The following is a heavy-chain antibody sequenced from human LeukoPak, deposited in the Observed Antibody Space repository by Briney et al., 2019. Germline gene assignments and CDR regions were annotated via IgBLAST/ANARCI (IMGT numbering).Heavy chain of an antibody. J-gene: IGHJ5*02. CDR3: ARGIATSGTKWFDP. CDR2: ISSNGGST. CDR1: GFTFSTYA. D-gene: IGHD6-13*01. Sequence: PGGSLRLSCAASGFTFSTYAMHWVRQAPGKGLEYVSAISSNGGSTYYANSVKDRFTVSRDNTKNTLYLQMGSLRAEDMAVYYCARGIATSGTKWFDPWGQGTLVTVSS. V-gene: IGHV3-64*01.